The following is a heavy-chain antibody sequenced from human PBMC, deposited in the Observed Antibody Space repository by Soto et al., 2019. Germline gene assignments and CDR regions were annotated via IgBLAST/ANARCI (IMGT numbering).Heavy chain of an antibody. CDR3: ATDRTMGFKPNFDY. D-gene: IGHD1-1*01. J-gene: IGHJ4*02. CDR2: FDPEDGET. Sequence: ASVKVSFKVSGYTLTELSMHWLRQAPGKGLEWMGGFDPEDGETIYAQKFQGRVTMTEDTSTDTAYMELSSLRSEDTAVYYCATDRTMGFKPNFDYWGQGTLVTVSS. V-gene: IGHV1-24*01. CDR1: GYTLTELS.